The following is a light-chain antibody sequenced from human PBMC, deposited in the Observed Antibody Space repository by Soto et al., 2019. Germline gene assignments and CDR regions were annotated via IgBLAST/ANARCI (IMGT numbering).Light chain of an antibody. Sequence: DIQMTQSPSTLSGSVGDRVTITCRASQSISSWLAWYQQKPGKAPKLLIYKASSLESGVPSRFSGSGSGTEFTLTISSLQPDDFATYYFQQYNSYSWTFGQGTKVEI. V-gene: IGKV1-5*03. CDR1: QSISSW. CDR3: QQYNSYSWT. CDR2: KAS. J-gene: IGKJ1*01.